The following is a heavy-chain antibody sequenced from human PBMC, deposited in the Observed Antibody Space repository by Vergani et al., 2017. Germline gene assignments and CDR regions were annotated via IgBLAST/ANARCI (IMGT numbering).Heavy chain of an antibody. V-gene: IGHV3-30*04. CDR2: ISYDGSNK. CDR3: ARGRIDCSSTSCYTPWFDP. J-gene: IGHJ5*02. CDR1: GFTFSSYA. D-gene: IGHD2-2*02. Sequence: QVQLVESGGGVVQPGRSLRLSCAASGFTFSSYAMHWVRQAPGKGLEWVAVISYDGSNKYYADSVKGRFTISRDNSKNTLYLQMNSLRAEDTAVYYCARGRIDCSSTSCYTPWFDPWGQGTLVTVSS.